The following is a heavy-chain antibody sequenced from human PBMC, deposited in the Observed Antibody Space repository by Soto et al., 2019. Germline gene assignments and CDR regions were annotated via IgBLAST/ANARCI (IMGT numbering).Heavy chain of an antibody. D-gene: IGHD2-2*01. CDR3: VRGDCISTSCYYHYYYGMDV. CDR1: GGTFSSYA. Sequence: QVQLVQSGAEVKKPGSSVKVSCKASGGTFSSYAISWVRQAPGQGLEWMGGIIPIFGTANYAQKFQGRVTITADESTSTADMELSSLRSEDTAVYYCVRGDCISTSCYYHYYYGMDVWGQGTTVTVSS. CDR2: IIPIFGTA. V-gene: IGHV1-69*12. J-gene: IGHJ6*02.